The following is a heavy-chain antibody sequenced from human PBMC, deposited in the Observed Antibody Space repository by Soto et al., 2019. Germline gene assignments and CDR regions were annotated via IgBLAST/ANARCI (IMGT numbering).Heavy chain of an antibody. J-gene: IGHJ4*02. CDR1: GGSISSGGYY. V-gene: IGHV4-31*03. CDR2: IYYSGNT. Sequence: QVQLQESGPGVVKPSQTLSLTCTVSGGSISSGGYYWSWIRQHPGKGLEWIGYIYYSGNTYYNPSLKSRVTISEDTSKNQFSLKLSSVTAADTAVYYCARATYYYDSSGYSDRVLDYWGQGTLVTVSS. CDR3: ARATYYYDSSGYSDRVLDY. D-gene: IGHD3-22*01.